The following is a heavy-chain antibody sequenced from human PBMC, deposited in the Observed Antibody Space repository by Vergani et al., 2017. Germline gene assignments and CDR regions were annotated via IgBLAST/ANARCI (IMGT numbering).Heavy chain of an antibody. CDR3: ARDWIAAATPNTDY. J-gene: IGHJ4*02. D-gene: IGHD6-13*01. CDR2: ISAYNGNT. V-gene: IGHV1-18*01. CDR1: GYTFTSYG. Sequence: QVQLVQPGAEVKKPGASVKVSCKASGYTFTSYGISGVRQAPGQGLEWMGWISAYNGNTNYAQKLQGRVTMTTDTSTSTAYMELRSLRSDETAVDYCARDWIAAATPNTDYWGQGTLVTVSS.